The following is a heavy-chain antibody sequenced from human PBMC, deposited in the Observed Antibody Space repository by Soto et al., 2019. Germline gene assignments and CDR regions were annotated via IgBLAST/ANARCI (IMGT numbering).Heavy chain of an antibody. J-gene: IGHJ4*02. D-gene: IGHD3-22*01. V-gene: IGHV4-61*01. CDR1: GGSVSSGSYY. CDR3: AREVVKPAYDSSGFFDD. CDR2: IYYSGST. Sequence: SETLSLTCTVSGGSVSSGSYYWSWIRQPPGKGLEWIGYIYYSGSTNYNPSLKSRVTISVDTSKNQFSLKLSSVTAADTAVYYCAREVVKPAYDSSGFFDDWGQGTLVTSPQ.